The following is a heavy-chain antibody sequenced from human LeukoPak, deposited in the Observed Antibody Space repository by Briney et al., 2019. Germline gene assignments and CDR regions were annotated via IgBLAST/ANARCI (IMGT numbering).Heavy chain of an antibody. V-gene: IGHV4-39*07. Sequence: SETPSLTCSVSRGSISSPNYYWGWIRQPPGKGLEWIGNIFYSGTTYYNPSLPSLKSRVTILVDTSNNQFSLRLRSVTAADTAVYYCARRAGSPTPWGQGTLVTVSS. CDR2: IFYSGTT. CDR3: ARRAGSPTP. D-gene: IGHD3-10*01. CDR1: RGSISSPNYY. J-gene: IGHJ5*02.